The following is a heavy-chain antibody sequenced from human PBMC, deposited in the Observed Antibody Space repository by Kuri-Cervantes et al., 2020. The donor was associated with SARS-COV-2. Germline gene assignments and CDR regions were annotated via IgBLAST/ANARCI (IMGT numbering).Heavy chain of an antibody. CDR2: IYYSGST. Sequence: SETLSLTCTVSGGSISSYYWSWIRQPPGKGLEWIGYIYYSGSTNYNPSLKSRVTISVDTSKNQFSLKLSSVTAADTAVYYCARDSSGYYYYGMDVWGQGPTVTVSS. D-gene: IGHD3-3*01. V-gene: IGHV4-59*01. J-gene: IGHJ6*02. CDR1: GGSISSYY. CDR3: ARDSSGYYYYGMDV.